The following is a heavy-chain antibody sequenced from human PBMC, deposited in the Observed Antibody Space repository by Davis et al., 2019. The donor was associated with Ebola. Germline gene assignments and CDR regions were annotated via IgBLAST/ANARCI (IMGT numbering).Heavy chain of an antibody. J-gene: IGHJ5*02. Sequence: AASVKVSCKASGGTFSSYAISWVRQAPGQGLEWMGGIIPMFGTGNYAQKFQGRVTITADESTSTAYMELSSLRSEDTAVYYCARGRAGSFNWFDPWGQGTLVTVSS. CDR1: GGTFSSYA. CDR3: ARGRAGSFNWFDP. D-gene: IGHD1-26*01. CDR2: IIPMFGTG. V-gene: IGHV1-69*13.